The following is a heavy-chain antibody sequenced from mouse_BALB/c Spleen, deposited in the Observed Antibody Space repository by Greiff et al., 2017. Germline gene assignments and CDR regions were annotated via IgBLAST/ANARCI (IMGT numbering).Heavy chain of an antibody. CDR2: ISYDGSN. CDR1: GYSITSGYY. V-gene: IGHV3-6*02. D-gene: IGHD2-1*01. Sequence: EVKLMESGPGLVKPSQSLSLTCSVTGYSITSGYYWNWIRQFPGNKLEWMGYISYDGSNNYNPSLKNRISITRDTSKNQFFLKLNSVTTEDTATYYCATNYGNFYAMDYWGQGTSVTVSS. CDR3: ATNYGNFYAMDY. J-gene: IGHJ4*01.